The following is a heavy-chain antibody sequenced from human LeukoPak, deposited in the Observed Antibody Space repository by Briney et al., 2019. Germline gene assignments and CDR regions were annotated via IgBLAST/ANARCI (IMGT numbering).Heavy chain of an antibody. CDR3: ARGTDIVVVVAATHDYYYGMDV. Sequence: ASVKVSCKASGYTFINYGISWVRQAPGQGLEWMGWISPYNANTNYAQKLQGRVTMTTDTATSTAYMELRSLRSDDTAVYYCARGTDIVVVVAATHDYYYGMDVWGQGTTVTVSS. CDR1: GYTFINYG. D-gene: IGHD2-15*01. CDR2: ISPYNANT. J-gene: IGHJ6*02. V-gene: IGHV1-18*01.